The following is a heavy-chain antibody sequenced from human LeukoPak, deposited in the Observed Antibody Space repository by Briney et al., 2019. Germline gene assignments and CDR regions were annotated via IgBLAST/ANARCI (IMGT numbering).Heavy chain of an antibody. V-gene: IGHV3-48*03. Sequence: PGGSLRLSCAASGFTFSSYAMNWVRQAPGKGLEWVSYISSGGGTIYYADSVKGRFTISRDNAENSLYLQMNSLRAEDTAVYYCARDGRRGGYCSSTSCSNWGQGTLVTVSS. CDR2: ISSGGGTI. CDR1: GFTFSSYA. D-gene: IGHD2-2*01. CDR3: ARDGRRGGYCSSTSCSN. J-gene: IGHJ4*02.